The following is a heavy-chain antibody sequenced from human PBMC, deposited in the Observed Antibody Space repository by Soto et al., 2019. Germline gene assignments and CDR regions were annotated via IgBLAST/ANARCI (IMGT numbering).Heavy chain of an antibody. Sequence: QVQLVQSGAEVKKPGASVKVSCKASGYTFTSYGISWVRQAPGQGLEWMGWISAYNGNTNYAQKLKGRLTMTTATSPSTAYMELRSLRADATAVYYCARVGHVDRGGRYFGLWGRGTLVTVSS. D-gene: IGHD5-12*01. CDR2: ISAYNGNT. CDR3: ARVGHVDRGGRYFGL. J-gene: IGHJ2*01. CDR1: GYTFTSYG. V-gene: IGHV1-18*01.